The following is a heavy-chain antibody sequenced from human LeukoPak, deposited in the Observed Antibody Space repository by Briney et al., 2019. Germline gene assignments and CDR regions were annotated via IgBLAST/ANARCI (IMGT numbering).Heavy chain of an antibody. Sequence: PSETLSLTCTVSGGSISSYYWSWIRQPPGKGLEWIGYIYYSGSTNYNPSLESRVTISVDTSKNQFSLKLSSVTAADTAVYYCARDLLYGGTSRYFDYWGQGTLVTISS. J-gene: IGHJ4*02. D-gene: IGHD3-16*01. CDR3: ARDLLYGGTSRYFDY. V-gene: IGHV4-59*01. CDR1: GGSISSYY. CDR2: IYYSGST.